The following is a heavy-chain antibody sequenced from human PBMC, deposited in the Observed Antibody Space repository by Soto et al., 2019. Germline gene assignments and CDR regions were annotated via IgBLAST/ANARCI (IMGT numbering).Heavy chain of an antibody. CDR3: ARISGYISGRSHRPFDY. Sequence: PSETLSLTCTVFGGSISSGDYYWSWIRQPPGKGLEWIGYIYYSGSTYYNPSLKSRVTISVDTSKNQFSLKLSSVTAADTAVYYCARISGYISGRSHRPFDYWGQGTLVTVSS. D-gene: IGHD5-12*01. CDR1: GGSISSGDYY. V-gene: IGHV4-30-4*01. CDR2: IYYSGST. J-gene: IGHJ4*02.